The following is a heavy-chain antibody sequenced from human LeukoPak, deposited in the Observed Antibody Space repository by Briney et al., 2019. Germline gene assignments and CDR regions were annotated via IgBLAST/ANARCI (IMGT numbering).Heavy chain of an antibody. CDR2: ISGSGRKT. CDR3: AKDDGGSYYIYYYYMDV. Sequence: QPGGSLRLSCVASGFTFSSYGMSWVRQAPGKGLEWVSVISGSGRKTDYADSVKGRFTISRDNSKNTLYLQMNSLRAEDTAVYYCAKDDGGSYYIYYYYMDVWGKGTTVTISS. V-gene: IGHV3-23*01. CDR1: GFTFSSYG. J-gene: IGHJ6*03. D-gene: IGHD3-16*01.